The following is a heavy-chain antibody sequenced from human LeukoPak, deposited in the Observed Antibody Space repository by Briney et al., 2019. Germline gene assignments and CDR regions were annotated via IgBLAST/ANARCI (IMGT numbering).Heavy chain of an antibody. Sequence: SETRSLTCAVYGGSFSGYYWSWIRQPPGKGLEWIGEINHRGSTNYNPSLKSRVTISVDTSKNQFSLKLSSVTAADTAVYYCARLGVQLWTRGWFDPWGQGTLVTVSS. CDR1: GGSFSGYY. D-gene: IGHD5-18*01. J-gene: IGHJ5*02. V-gene: IGHV4-34*01. CDR3: ARLGVQLWTRGWFDP. CDR2: INHRGST.